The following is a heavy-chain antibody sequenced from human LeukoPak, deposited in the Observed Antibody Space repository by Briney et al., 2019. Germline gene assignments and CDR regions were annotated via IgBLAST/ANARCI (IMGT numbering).Heavy chain of an antibody. CDR1: GGSISSDGYY. CDR2: IYYSGST. V-gene: IGHV4-31*03. D-gene: IGHD3-22*01. J-gene: IGHJ5*02. Sequence: PSQTLSLTCTVSGGSISSDGYYWSWIRQHPGKGLEWIGYIYYSGSTYYNPSLKSRVTISVDTSKNQFSLKLSSVTAADTAVYYCARAYDSSGYYGNWFDPWGQGTLVTVSS. CDR3: ARAYDSSGYYGNWFDP.